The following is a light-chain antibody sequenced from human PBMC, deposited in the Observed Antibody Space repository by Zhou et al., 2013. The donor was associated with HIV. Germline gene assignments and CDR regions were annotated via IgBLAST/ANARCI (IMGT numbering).Light chain of an antibody. Sequence: DVVMTQSPLSLPVTLGQPASISCRSSQGLVASDGNTYLNWFHQRPGQSPRRLIYYVSTRESGVPDRFSGSGSGTDFTLQISRVEAEDVGVYYCMQGTQWPGTFGQGTKVEIK. CDR2: YVS. V-gene: IGKV2-30*01. CDR3: MQGTQWPGT. J-gene: IGKJ1*01. CDR1: QGLVASDGNTY.